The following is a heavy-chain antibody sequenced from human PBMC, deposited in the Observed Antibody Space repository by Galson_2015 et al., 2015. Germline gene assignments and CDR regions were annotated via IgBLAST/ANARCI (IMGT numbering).Heavy chain of an antibody. CDR1: GFTFSSYC. CDR2: ISSSSSTI. V-gene: IGHV3-48*02. D-gene: IGHD2-15*01. J-gene: IGHJ4*02. CDR3: AREPYCSGGSCYGFDY. Sequence: SLRLSCAASGFTFSSYCMNWVRQAPGKGLEWVSYISSSSSTIYYADSVKGRFTISRDNAKNSLYLQMNSLRDEDTAVYYSAREPYCSGGSCYGFDYWGQGTLVTVSS.